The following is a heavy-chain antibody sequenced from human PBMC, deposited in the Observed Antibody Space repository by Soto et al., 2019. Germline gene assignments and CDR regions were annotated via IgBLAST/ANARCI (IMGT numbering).Heavy chain of an antibody. CDR2: IWYDGSNN. J-gene: IGHJ4*02. CDR1: GFTFSSYG. D-gene: IGHD2-15*01. V-gene: IGHV3-33*01. CDR3: ARSYCSGGSCYSGYFDY. Sequence: QVQLVESGGGVVQPGRSLRLSCAASGFTFSSYGMHWVRQAPGKGLEWVAVIWYDGSNNYYVDSVKGRFTISRDNSKNTLYLQMNSLRAEDTAVYYCARSYCSGGSCYSGYFDYWGQGTLVTVSS.